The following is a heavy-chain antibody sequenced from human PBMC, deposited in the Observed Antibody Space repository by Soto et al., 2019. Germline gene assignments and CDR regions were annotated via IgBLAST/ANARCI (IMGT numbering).Heavy chain of an antibody. CDR3: ASTHYYGSGSYYSGFDP. CDR1: GGSISSYY. Sequence: SETLSLTCAVSGGSISSYYWSWIRQPPGKGLEWIGYIYYSGSTNYNPSLKSRVTISVDTSKNQFSLKLCSVTAADTAVYYCASTHYYGSGSYYSGFDPWGQGTLVTVSS. J-gene: IGHJ5*02. V-gene: IGHV4-59*01. D-gene: IGHD3-10*01. CDR2: IYYSGST.